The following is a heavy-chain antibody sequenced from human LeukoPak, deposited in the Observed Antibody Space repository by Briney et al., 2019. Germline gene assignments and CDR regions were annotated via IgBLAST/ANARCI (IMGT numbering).Heavy chain of an antibody. CDR3: ARAYDILTGRADFDY. J-gene: IGHJ4*02. Sequence: RASVKVSCKASGYTFTSYGISWVRRAPGQGLEWMGWISAYNGNTNYAQKLQGRVTMTTDTSTSTAYMELRSLRSDDTAVYYCARAYDILTGRADFDYWGQGTLVTVSS. CDR2: ISAYNGNT. CDR1: GYTFTSYG. D-gene: IGHD3-9*01. V-gene: IGHV1-18*01.